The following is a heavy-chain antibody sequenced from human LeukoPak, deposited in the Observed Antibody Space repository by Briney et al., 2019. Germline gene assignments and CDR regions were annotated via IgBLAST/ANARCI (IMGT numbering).Heavy chain of an antibody. V-gene: IGHV4-34*01. CDR1: GGSFSGYY. J-gene: IGHJ5*02. D-gene: IGHD6-13*01. CDR3: ARPYSSSSDNWFDP. CDR2: INHSGST. Sequence: SETLSLTCAVYGGSFSGYYWSWIRQPPGKGLEWIGEINHSGSTYYNPSLKSRVTISVDTSKNQFSLKLSSVTAADTAVYYCARPYSSSSDNWFDPWGQGTLVTVSS.